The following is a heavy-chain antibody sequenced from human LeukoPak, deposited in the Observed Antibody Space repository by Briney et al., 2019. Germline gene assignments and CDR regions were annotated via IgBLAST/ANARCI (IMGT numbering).Heavy chain of an antibody. D-gene: IGHD2-2*01. Sequence: ASVKVSCKASGYTFTSYGISWVRQAPGQGLEWMGWISAYNGNTNYAQKLQGRVTMTTDTSTSTAYMELRSLRSGDTAVYYCARDRCSSTSCDFGMDVWGKGTTVTVSS. CDR2: ISAYNGNT. J-gene: IGHJ6*04. V-gene: IGHV1-18*01. CDR1: GYTFTSYG. CDR3: ARDRCSSTSCDFGMDV.